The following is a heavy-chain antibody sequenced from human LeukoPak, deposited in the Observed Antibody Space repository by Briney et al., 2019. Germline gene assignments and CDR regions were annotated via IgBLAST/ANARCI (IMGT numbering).Heavy chain of an antibody. CDR1: GGSISSGGYY. J-gene: IGHJ4*02. CDR2: IYHSGST. Sequence: PSQTLSLTCTVSGGSISSGGYYWSWIRQPPGKGLEWIGYIYHSGSTYYNPSLKSRVTISVDTSKNQFSLKLSSVTAADTAVYYCARQMAMATIPYWGQGTLVTVSS. V-gene: IGHV4-30-2*01. D-gene: IGHD5-24*01. CDR3: ARQMAMATIPY.